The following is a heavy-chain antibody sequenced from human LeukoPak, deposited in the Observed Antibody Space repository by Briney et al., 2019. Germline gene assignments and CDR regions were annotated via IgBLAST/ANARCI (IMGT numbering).Heavy chain of an antibody. CDR2: INYSGST. CDR3: AREYSSFQY. D-gene: IGHD6-13*01. CDR1: GGSISTYY. V-gene: IGHV4-59*01. J-gene: IGHJ4*02. Sequence: SETLSLTCTVSGGSISTYYWSWIRQAPGKGLEWIGYINYSGSTDYNPSLKSRVTISVDTSKNQLSLKMRSVTAADTAVYYCAREYSSFQYWGQGTLVTVSS.